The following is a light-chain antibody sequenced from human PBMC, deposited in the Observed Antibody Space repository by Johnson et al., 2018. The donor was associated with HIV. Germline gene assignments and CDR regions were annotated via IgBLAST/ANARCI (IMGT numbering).Light chain of an antibody. CDR3: GTWDSSLSAYV. Sequence: QSILTQPPSVSAAPGQKVTISCSGSSSNIGSHYVSWYQQLPGTAPKLLIFENDKRPSGIPDRFSGSKSGTSANLGITGLQTGDEADYYCGTWDSSLSAYVFGTGTKVTVL. V-gene: IGLV1-51*02. CDR1: SSNIGSHY. CDR2: END. J-gene: IGLJ1*01.